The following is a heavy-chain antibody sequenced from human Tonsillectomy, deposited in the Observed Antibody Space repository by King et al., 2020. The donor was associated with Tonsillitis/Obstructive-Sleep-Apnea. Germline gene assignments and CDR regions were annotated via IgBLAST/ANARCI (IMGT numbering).Heavy chain of an antibody. CDR2: IWYDGSNK. D-gene: IGHD2-15*01. Sequence: VQLVESGGGVVQPGRSLRLSCAASGFTFSSYGMHWVRQAPGKGLEWVAVIWYDGSNKYYADSVKGRFTISRDNSKNTLYLQMNSLRAEDTAVYYCAKAVYCSGGSCPVDYWGKGTLVTVSS. CDR1: GFTFSSYG. V-gene: IGHV3-33*06. J-gene: IGHJ4*02. CDR3: AKAVYCSGGSCPVDY.